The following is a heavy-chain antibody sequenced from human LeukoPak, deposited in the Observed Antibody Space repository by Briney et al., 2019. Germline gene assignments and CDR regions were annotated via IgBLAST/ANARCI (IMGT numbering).Heavy chain of an antibody. Sequence: GGSLSLSCAASGFTFSSYWMHWVRQAQGKGLVWVSRINSDGSSTSYADSVKGRFTISRDNAKNTLYLQMNSLRAEDTAVYYCARDRRGGDYYDSSGYYMADAFDIWGQGTMVTVSS. D-gene: IGHD3-22*01. J-gene: IGHJ3*02. V-gene: IGHV3-74*01. CDR2: INSDGSST. CDR3: ARDRRGGDYYDSSGYYMADAFDI. CDR1: GFTFSSYW.